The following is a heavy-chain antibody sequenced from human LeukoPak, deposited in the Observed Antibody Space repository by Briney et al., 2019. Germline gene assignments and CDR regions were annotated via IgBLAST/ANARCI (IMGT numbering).Heavy chain of an antibody. V-gene: IGHV4-34*01. CDR2: INHSGST. Sequence: PSETLSLTCTVSGGSISSYYWSWIRQPPGKGLEWIGDINHSGSTNYNPSLKGRVTISVDTSKNQFSLKLSSVTAADTAVFYCARGGAYCGGHCYLDFDSWGQGTLVTVSS. D-gene: IGHD2-21*02. CDR1: GGSISSYY. J-gene: IGHJ4*02. CDR3: ARGGAYCGGHCYLDFDS.